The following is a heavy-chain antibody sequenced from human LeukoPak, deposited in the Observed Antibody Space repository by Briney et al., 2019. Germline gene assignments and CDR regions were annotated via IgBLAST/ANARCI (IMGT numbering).Heavy chain of an antibody. CDR3: ARALGYCSGGSCYSDVVDI. CDR1: GYSISSGYY. J-gene: IGHJ3*02. CDR2: IYHSGST. V-gene: IGHV4-38-2*01. D-gene: IGHD2-15*01. Sequence: SETLSLTCAVSGYSISSGYYWGWIRQPPGKGLEWIGSIYHSGSTYYNPSLKSRVTISVDTSKNQFSLKLSSVTAADTAVYYCARALGYCSGGSCYSDVVDIWGQGTMVTVSS.